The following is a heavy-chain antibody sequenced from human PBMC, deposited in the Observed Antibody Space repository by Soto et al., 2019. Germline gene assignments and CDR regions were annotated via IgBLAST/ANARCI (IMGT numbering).Heavy chain of an antibody. CDR2: TYYSGST. Sequence: QVQLQESGPGLVKPSQTLSLTCSVSGGSISSGTYYWNWIRQHPGKGPEWIGNTYYSGSTHYNPSLRSRISISIDTSKNQFSLKLSSVTAADTAVYYCAREVAAPPNWFDPWGPGILVTVSS. D-gene: IGHD2-15*01. J-gene: IGHJ5*02. V-gene: IGHV4-31*03. CDR3: AREVAAPPNWFDP. CDR1: GGSISSGTYY.